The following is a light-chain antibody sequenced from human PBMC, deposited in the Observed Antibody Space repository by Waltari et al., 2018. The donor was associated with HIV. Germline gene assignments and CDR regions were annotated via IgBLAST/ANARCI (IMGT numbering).Light chain of an antibody. Sequence: DIQMTQSPSTLSAFVGDSVTITCRASQDIVTYLNWYQQKAGKAPKLLIYGAFRLENGVAARFSCSGSGTDVTLSINSLQPEDFATYYCQQSYNPPRWTFGQGTKVELK. CDR2: GAF. CDR1: QDIVTY. CDR3: QQSYNPPRWT. J-gene: IGKJ1*01. V-gene: IGKV1-39*01.